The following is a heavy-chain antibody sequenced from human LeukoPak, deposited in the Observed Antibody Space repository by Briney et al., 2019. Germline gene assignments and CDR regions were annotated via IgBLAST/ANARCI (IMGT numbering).Heavy chain of an antibody. Sequence: GGSLRLSCAASGFTFSSYAMHWVRQAPGKGLEWVAVISYDGSNKYYADSVKGRFTISRDNSKNTLYLQMNSLRAEDTAVYYCAREVNCGGDCPYYFDFWGQGTLVTVSS. V-gene: IGHV3-30*04. D-gene: IGHD2-21*02. J-gene: IGHJ4*02. CDR3: AREVNCGGDCPYYFDF. CDR1: GFTFSSYA. CDR2: ISYDGSNK.